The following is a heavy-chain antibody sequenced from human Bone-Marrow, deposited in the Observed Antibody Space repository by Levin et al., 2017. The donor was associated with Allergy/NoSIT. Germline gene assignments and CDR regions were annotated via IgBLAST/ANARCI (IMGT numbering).Heavy chain of an antibody. V-gene: IGHV4-31*03. J-gene: IGHJ4*02. Sequence: SETLSLTCTVSGVSISGTGYYWSWIRQHPGKGLEWIGYIYHSGDTYYNPSLESRATISVDTSKNQFSLRLSSVSAADTAVYFCARDYPPTKYFDYWGQGTLVTVSS. CDR1: GVSISGTGYY. CDR3: ARDYPPTKYFDY. CDR2: IYHSGDT. D-gene: IGHD2-2*01.